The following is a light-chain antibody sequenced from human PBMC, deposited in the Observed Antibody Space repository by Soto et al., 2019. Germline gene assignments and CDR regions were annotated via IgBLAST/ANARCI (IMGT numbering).Light chain of an antibody. CDR3: QLGYSPLT. CDR2: ATT. V-gene: IGKV1-39*01. Sequence: DIQMTQSPSSLSASVGDRVTITCRASQSISTYLNWYQQKPGKAPNLLIFATTTLQSGCPSRFSGSGSATDFTLTISSLQPEDFATYYCQLGYSPLTSGGGTKVEIK. CDR1: QSISTY. J-gene: IGKJ4*01.